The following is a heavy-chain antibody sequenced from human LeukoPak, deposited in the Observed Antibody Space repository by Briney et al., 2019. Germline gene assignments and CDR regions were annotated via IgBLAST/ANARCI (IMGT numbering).Heavy chain of an antibody. V-gene: IGHV3-23*01. J-gene: IGHJ6*02. CDR3: ARDRVPTIFGVVSGMDV. CDR2: ITTGDGNT. D-gene: IGHD3-3*01. Sequence: GGSLRLSCTASGFTFSSYTMTWVRQAPGKGLKWVSTITTGDGNTYYADSVKGRFTVSRDDSKNTLYLQMNSLRAEDTAVYYCARDRVPTIFGVVSGMDVWGQGTTVTVSS. CDR1: GFTFSSYT.